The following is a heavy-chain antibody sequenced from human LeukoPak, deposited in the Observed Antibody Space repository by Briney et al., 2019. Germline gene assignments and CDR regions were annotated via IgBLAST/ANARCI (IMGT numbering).Heavy chain of an antibody. D-gene: IGHD5-12*01. CDR2: IWYDGSNT. J-gene: IGHJ4*02. CDR1: GFNFSSFV. Sequence: PGRSLRLSCAASGFNFSSFVMHWVRQAPGKGLEWVAVIWYDGSNTDYTDSVKGRFTISRDNSKNTLYLQMNSLRAEDTAVYYCAKEMKPWMHFDYWGQGTLVTVSS. V-gene: IGHV3-33*06. CDR3: AKEMKPWMHFDY.